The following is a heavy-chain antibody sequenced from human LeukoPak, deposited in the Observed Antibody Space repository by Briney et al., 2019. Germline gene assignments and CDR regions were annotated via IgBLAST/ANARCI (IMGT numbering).Heavy chain of an antibody. CDR3: ARGVWNKDILVVVASDY. Sequence: PGGSLRLSCAASGFTFSSYCINWVRQAPGKGLEWVSSISSSSSYIYYADSVKGRFTISRDNAKNSLYLQMNSLRAEDTAVYYCARGVWNKDILVVVASDYWGQGTLVTVSS. D-gene: IGHD2-15*01. V-gene: IGHV3-21*01. CDR2: ISSSSSYI. J-gene: IGHJ4*02. CDR1: GFTFSSYC.